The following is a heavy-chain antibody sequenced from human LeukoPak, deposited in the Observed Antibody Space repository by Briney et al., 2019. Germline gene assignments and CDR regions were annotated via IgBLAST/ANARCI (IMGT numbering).Heavy chain of an antibody. Sequence: ASVKVSCKASGYAVTGYYIHWVRQAPGQGLEGRGWINPNSGGTNYAQKFQGRVTMTRDTSISTAYMELSRLRSDDTAVYYCAREILPQTYYYYMDVWAKGTTVTVSS. CDR2: INPNSGGT. J-gene: IGHJ6*03. CDR3: AREILPQTYYYYMDV. V-gene: IGHV1-2*02. CDR1: GYAVTGYY.